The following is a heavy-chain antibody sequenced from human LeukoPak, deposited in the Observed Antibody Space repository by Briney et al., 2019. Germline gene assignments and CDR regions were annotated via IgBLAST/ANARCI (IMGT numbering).Heavy chain of an antibody. CDR3: ARVGDHFHWYLDL. Sequence: GGSLRLSCAASGFSLNTHSINCVRQAPRKGLVWVSILYSGSSTYCADSVEGRFIISRDSSKNTLSLQMNDLRAEDTAVYYCARVGDHFHWYLDLWGRGTLVTVSS. CDR1: GFSLNTHS. CDR2: LYSGSST. J-gene: IGHJ2*01. D-gene: IGHD3-3*02. V-gene: IGHV3-53*01.